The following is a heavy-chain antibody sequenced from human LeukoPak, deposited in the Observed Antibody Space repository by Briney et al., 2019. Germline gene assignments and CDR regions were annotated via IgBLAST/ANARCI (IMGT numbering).Heavy chain of an antibody. D-gene: IGHD6-19*01. J-gene: IGHJ4*02. CDR3: AREVGIAVAVPNLAFDY. Sequence: GASVKVSCKASGYTFTSYYMHWVRQAPGQGLEWMGIINPSGGSTSYAQKFQGRVTMTRDMSTSTVYMELSSLRSEDTAVYYCAREVGIAVAVPNLAFDYWGQGTLVTVSS. CDR1: GYTFTSYY. CDR2: INPSGGST. V-gene: IGHV1-46*01.